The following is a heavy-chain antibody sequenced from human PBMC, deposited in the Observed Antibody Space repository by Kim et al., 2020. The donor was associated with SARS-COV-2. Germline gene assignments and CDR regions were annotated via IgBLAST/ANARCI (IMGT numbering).Heavy chain of an antibody. CDR2: IISKVGGETR. Sequence: GSLRLSCAASGFTFSNTWLSWVRQAPGKGLEWVARIISKVGGETRDYDAAVKGRFIISRDDSKQMVYLQMNSLKAEHTALYYCTVHSGTYYTSAWGQGTLVTVSS. CDR1: GFTFSNTW. V-gene: IGHV3-15*01. J-gene: IGHJ5*02. D-gene: IGHD3-10*01. CDR3: TVHSGTYYTSA.